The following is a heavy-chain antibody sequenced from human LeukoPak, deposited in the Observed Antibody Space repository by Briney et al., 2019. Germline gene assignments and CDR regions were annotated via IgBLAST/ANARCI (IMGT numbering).Heavy chain of an antibody. J-gene: IGHJ4*02. CDR3: AKGNILTGPPDS. D-gene: IGHD3-9*01. V-gene: IGHV3-43*01. CDR1: GFTFDDYT. CDR2: INWDGDIT. Sequence: GGSLRLSCAASGFTFDDYTMHWVRQPPGKGLEWVSLINWDGDITEYADSVKGRFTISRDNSKNSLFLQMNSLRAEDTALYYCAKGNILTGPPDSWGQGTLVTVSS.